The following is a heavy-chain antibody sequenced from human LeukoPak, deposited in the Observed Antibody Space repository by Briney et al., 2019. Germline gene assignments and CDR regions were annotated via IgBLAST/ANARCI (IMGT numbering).Heavy chain of an antibody. Sequence: GGSLRLSCAASGFTFSTYAMNWVRQAPGKGLEWVSAISPIGSRTYYADSVKGRFTISRDDSKNTLYLQMNSLRAGDTAIYYCAKASTVLKPIDSWGQGTLVTVSS. V-gene: IGHV3-23*01. CDR2: ISPIGSRT. D-gene: IGHD1-14*01. CDR3: AKASTVLKPIDS. J-gene: IGHJ4*02. CDR1: GFTFSTYA.